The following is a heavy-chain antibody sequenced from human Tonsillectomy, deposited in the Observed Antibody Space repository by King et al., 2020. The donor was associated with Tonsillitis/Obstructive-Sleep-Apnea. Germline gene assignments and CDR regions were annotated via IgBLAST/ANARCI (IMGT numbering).Heavy chain of an antibody. J-gene: IGHJ3*02. V-gene: IGHV3-30*18. D-gene: IGHD5-24*01. CDR3: AKLGGRDGHNWDAFDI. CDR2: ISFDGRNK. CDR1: GFTFSSYG. Sequence: VQLVESGGGVVQPGRSLRLSCAASGFTFSSYGMHWVRQAPGKGLEWVAVISFDGRNKYYADSVKGPFTISRENSKNTLFLQMNRLRAEDKAVYYCAKLGGRDGHNWDAFDIWGEGKMGTVSS.